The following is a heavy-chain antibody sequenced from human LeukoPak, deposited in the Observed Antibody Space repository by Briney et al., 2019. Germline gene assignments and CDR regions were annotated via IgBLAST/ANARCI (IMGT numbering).Heavy chain of an antibody. CDR1: GFTVSSNY. Sequence: GGSLRLSCAASGFTVSSNYMSWVRQAPGKGLEWVSVIYSGGSTYYADSVKGRFTISRDNSKNTLYLQMNSLRAEDTAVYYCARDGYSGYVGYYYYMDVWGKGTTVTVSS. J-gene: IGHJ6*03. D-gene: IGHD5-12*01. CDR2: IYSGGST. CDR3: ARDGYSGYVGYYYYMDV. V-gene: IGHV3-53*01.